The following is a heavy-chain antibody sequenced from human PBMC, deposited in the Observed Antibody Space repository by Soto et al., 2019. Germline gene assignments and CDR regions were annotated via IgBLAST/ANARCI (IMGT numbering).Heavy chain of an antibody. CDR2: ISYDGSHK. J-gene: IGHJ4*02. Sequence: QVQLVESGGGVVQPGRSLRLSCAGSGFTFSNYGLHWVRQAPGKGLEWVAVISYDGSHKYYAYSVKGRCTISRDNSNKMLYLQMDSLRAEDTAVYYCAKDGAPRYCSRSSCHPAGAYWGQGTLVTVSS. CDR1: GFTFSNYG. V-gene: IGHV3-30*18. CDR3: AKDGAPRYCSRSSCHPAGAY. D-gene: IGHD2-15*01.